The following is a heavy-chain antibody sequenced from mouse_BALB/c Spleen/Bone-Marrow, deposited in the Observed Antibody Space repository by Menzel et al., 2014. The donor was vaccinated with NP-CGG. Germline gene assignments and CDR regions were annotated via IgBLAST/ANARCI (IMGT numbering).Heavy chain of an antibody. V-gene: IGHV5-17*02. CDR2: ISSGSSTI. CDR3: ARLTFPTATYYYAMDY. D-gene: IGHD1-2*01. Sequence: VESGGGLVQPGGSRKLSCAASGFTFSSFGMHWVRQAPEKGLEWVAYISSGSSTIYYADTVKGRFTISRDNPKNTLFLQMTNLRSEDTAMYYCARLTFPTATYYYAMDYWGQGTSVTGSS. J-gene: IGHJ4*01. CDR1: GFTFSSFG.